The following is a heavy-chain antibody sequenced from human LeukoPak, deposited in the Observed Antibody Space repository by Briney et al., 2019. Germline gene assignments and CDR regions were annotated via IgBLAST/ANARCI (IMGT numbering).Heavy chain of an antibody. Sequence: PGRSLRLSCAASGFTFSSYAMHWARQAPGKGLEWVAVISYDGSNKYYADSVKGRFTISRDNSKNTLYLQMNSLRAEDTAVYYCARRGSRGNYFDYWGQGTLVTVSS. CDR3: ARRGSRGNYFDY. V-gene: IGHV3-30*01. CDR2: ISYDGSNK. CDR1: GFTFSSYA. J-gene: IGHJ4*02. D-gene: IGHD2-15*01.